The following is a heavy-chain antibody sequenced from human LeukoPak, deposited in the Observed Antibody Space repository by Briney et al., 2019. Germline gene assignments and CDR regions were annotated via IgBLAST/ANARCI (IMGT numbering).Heavy chain of an antibody. V-gene: IGHV3-7*01. CDR1: GFTFSSNW. J-gene: IGHJ4*02. CDR3: ARGFRDTAMFLDY. CDR2: IKEDGREK. D-gene: IGHD5-18*01. Sequence: GGSLRLSCAASGFTFSSNWMAWVRQAPGQGLEWVANIKEDGREKYYADFVKGRFTISRDNAKNSLYLQMSSLRAEDTAVYYCARGFRDTAMFLDYWGQGTLVTVSS.